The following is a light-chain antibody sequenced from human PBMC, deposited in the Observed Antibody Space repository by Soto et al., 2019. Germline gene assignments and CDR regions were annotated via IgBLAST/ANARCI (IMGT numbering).Light chain of an antibody. Sequence: DIHMTQSPSSLSSSLGDRVTVTFLASQDVTRYLNWYQQEPGKAPELLIYAASTLQSGVPSRFSGSGSGTEFTLTISSLQPDDFATYYCQQYNSYTWTFGQGTKV. J-gene: IGKJ1*01. CDR3: QQYNSYTWT. V-gene: IGKV1-5*01. CDR2: AAS. CDR1: QDVTRY.